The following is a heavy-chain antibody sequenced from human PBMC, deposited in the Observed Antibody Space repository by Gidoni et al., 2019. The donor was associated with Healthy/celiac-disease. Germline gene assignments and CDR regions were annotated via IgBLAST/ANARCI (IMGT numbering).Heavy chain of an antibody. Sequence: QVQLVESGGGVAQPGRSLRLSCAASGLTFSNDAMHWVRQAPGKGLGWAAVISYDGSNKYYADSVKGRFTISRDNSKNTLYLQMNSLRAEDTAVYYCARDGAAGTGRAFDYWGQGTLVTVSS. D-gene: IGHD6-13*01. J-gene: IGHJ4*02. CDR2: ISYDGSNK. CDR1: GLTFSNDA. V-gene: IGHV3-30-3*01. CDR3: ARDGAAGTGRAFDY.